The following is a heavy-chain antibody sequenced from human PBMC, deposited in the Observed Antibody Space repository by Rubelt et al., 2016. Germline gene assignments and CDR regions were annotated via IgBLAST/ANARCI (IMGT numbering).Heavy chain of an antibody. CDR3: ARGGADYGDPYADYFQH. CDR2: INPNSGGT. J-gene: IGHJ1*01. D-gene: IGHD4-17*01. CDR1: GYTFTGYY. Sequence: QVQLVQSGAEVKKPGASVKVSCKASGYTFTGYYLHWVRQAPGQGLEWMGRINPNSGGTNFAQKFQGRVTMTRDTSISTAYMELGRLRSDDTAVYYCARGGADYGDPYADYFQHWGQGTLVTVSA. V-gene: IGHV1-2*06.